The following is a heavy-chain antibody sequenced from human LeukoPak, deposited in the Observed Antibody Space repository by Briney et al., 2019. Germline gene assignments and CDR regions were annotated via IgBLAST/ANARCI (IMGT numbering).Heavy chain of an antibody. J-gene: IGHJ4*02. V-gene: IGHV3-23*01. CDR3: AKDTHRYGSFNLFDY. D-gene: IGHD1-26*01. CDR1: GFTFSSYA. Sequence: GGSLRLSCAASGFTFSSYAMSWVRQAPGKGLEWVSAISGSGGSTYYADSVKGRFTISRDNSKNTLYLQMNSLRAEDTAVYYCAKDTHRYGSFNLFDYWGQGTLVTVSS. CDR2: ISGSGGST.